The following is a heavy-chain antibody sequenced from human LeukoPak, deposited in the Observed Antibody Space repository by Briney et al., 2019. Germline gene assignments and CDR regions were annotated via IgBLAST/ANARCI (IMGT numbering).Heavy chain of an antibody. CDR1: GGSFSGYY. Sequence: SETLSLTCAVYGGSFSGYYWSWIRQPPGRGLEWIGEINHSGSTNYNPSLKSRVIVSVDTSKNQFSLKLSSVTAADTAVYYCARDSIAAAGVMDYYYYMDVWGKGTTVTISS. J-gene: IGHJ6*03. CDR3: ARDSIAAAGVMDYYYYMDV. CDR2: INHSGST. V-gene: IGHV4-34*01. D-gene: IGHD6-13*01.